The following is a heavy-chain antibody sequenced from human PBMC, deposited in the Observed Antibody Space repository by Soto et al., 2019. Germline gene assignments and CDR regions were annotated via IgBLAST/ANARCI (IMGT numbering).Heavy chain of an antibody. CDR2: IYPGDSDT. CDR3: AREIVVAAKGHNWFDP. V-gene: IGHV5-51*01. CDR1: GYSFTSYW. D-gene: IGHD2-15*01. Sequence: PGESLKISCKGSGYSFTSYWIGWVRQMPGKGLEWMGIIYPGDSDTRYSPSFQGQVTISADKSISTAYLQWSSLKASDTAMYYCAREIVVAAKGHNWFDPWGQGTLVPVSS. J-gene: IGHJ5*02.